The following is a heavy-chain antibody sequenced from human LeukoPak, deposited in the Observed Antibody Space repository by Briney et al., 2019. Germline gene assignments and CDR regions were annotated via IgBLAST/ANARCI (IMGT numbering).Heavy chain of an antibody. CDR2: IYTGGNA. CDR3: AKAGSIRFDY. CDR1: GFTVSSNY. D-gene: IGHD1-26*01. V-gene: IGHV3-53*01. Sequence: GGSLRLSCAASGFTVSSNYMSWVRQAPGRGLEWVSFIYTGGNAYYGDSVRGRFTISRDNSKNTLYLQMNSLGAEDTAVYYCAKAGSIRFDYWGQGTLVTVSS. J-gene: IGHJ4*02.